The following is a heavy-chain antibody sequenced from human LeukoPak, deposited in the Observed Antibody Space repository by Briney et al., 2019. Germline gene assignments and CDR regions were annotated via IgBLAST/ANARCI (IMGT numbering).Heavy chain of an antibody. CDR3: AKTAAAGTGWHTDY. Sequence: SGGSLRLSCAASGFTFSSYSMNWVRKAPGKGLEWVSSISSSSSYIYYADSVKGRFTISRDNAKNSLYLQMNSLRAEDTAVYYCAKTAAAGTGWHTDYWGQGTLVTVSS. V-gene: IGHV3-21*01. D-gene: IGHD6-13*01. CDR2: ISSSSSYI. CDR1: GFTFSSYS. J-gene: IGHJ4*02.